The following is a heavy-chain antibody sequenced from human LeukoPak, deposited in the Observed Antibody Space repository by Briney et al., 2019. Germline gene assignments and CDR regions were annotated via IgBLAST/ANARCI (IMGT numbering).Heavy chain of an antibody. J-gene: IGHJ5*02. CDR3: AREGSGSYYERGGFDP. Sequence: ASVKVSCKASGYTFTSYYMHWVRQAPGQGLEWMGIINPSGGSTSYAQKFQGRVTMTTDTSTSTAYMELRSLRSDDTAVYYCAREGSGSYYERGGFDPWGQGTLVTVSS. V-gene: IGHV1-46*01. CDR2: INPSGGST. CDR1: GYTFTSYY. D-gene: IGHD3-10*01.